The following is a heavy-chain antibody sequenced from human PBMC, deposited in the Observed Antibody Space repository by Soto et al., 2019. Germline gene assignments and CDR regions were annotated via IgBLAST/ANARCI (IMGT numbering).Heavy chain of an antibody. J-gene: IGHJ5*02. CDR2: INPSGGST. V-gene: IGHV1-46*01. CDR3: ARAGVVVAATSAAGFDP. D-gene: IGHD2-15*01. CDR1: GYTFTSYY. Sequence: ASVKVSCKASGYTFTSYYMHWVRQAPGQGLEWMGIINPSGGSTSYAQKFQGRVTMTRDTSTSTVYMELSSLRSEDTAVYYCARAGVVVAATSAAGFDPWGQGTMVTVYS.